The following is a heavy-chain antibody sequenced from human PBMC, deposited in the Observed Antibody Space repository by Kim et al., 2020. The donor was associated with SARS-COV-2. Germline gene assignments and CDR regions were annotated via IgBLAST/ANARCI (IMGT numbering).Heavy chain of an antibody. CDR3: ARQTSSSSWHYYYYGMDV. V-gene: IGHV5-51*01. CDR1: GYSFTSYW. CDR2: IYPGDSDT. D-gene: IGHD6-6*01. J-gene: IGHJ6*02. Sequence: GESLKISCKGSGYSFTSYWIGWVRQMPGKGLEWMGIIYPGDSDTRYSPSFQGQVTISADTSISTAYLQWSSLKASDTAMYYCARQTSSSSWHYYYYGMDVWGQGTTVTVSS.